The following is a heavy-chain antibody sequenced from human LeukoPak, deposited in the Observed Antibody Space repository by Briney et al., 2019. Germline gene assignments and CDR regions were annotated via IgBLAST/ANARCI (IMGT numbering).Heavy chain of an antibody. J-gene: IGHJ3*02. D-gene: IGHD3-10*01. Sequence: SETLSLTCTVSGGSIGIYSWSWLRQPAGKGLEWIGRIYTSGSTNYNPSLKSRVTMSVDTSKNQFSLKLSSVTAADTAVYYCARDYGFDAFDIWGQGTMVTVSS. V-gene: IGHV4-4*07. CDR2: IYTSGST. CDR3: ARDYGFDAFDI. CDR1: GGSIGIYS.